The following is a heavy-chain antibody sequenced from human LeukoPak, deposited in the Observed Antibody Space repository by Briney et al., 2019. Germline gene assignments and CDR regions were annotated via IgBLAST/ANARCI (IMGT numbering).Heavy chain of an antibody. J-gene: IGHJ6*02. Sequence: PSETLSLTCTVSGGSISSYYWSWIRQPPGKGLEWIGYIYYSGSTNYNPSLKSRVTISVDTSKNQFSLKLSSVTAADTAVYYCARLHAVAGTEYYYYGMDVWGQGTTVTVSS. CDR1: GGSISSYY. V-gene: IGHV4-59*08. D-gene: IGHD6-19*01. CDR3: ARLHAVAGTEYYYYGMDV. CDR2: IYYSGST.